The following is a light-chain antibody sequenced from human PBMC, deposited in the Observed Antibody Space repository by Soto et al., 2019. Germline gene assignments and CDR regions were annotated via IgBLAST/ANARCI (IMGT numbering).Light chain of an antibody. CDR2: DAS. Sequence: EIVLTQSPGTLSLCPGERAAVSCGASESVSSNQLAWYQQKPGLAPRPLIYDASSRTSGIPERFSGSGSGTGFSLTISSLEPEDSAVYYCQQYGSSPITFGQGTRLEIK. CDR1: ESVSSNQ. J-gene: IGKJ5*01. CDR3: QQYGSSPIT. V-gene: IGKV3D-20*01.